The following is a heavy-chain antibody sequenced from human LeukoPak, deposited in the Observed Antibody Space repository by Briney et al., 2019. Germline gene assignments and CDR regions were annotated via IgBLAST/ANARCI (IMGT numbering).Heavy chain of an antibody. CDR1: GFTFSSYS. V-gene: IGHV3-21*01. D-gene: IGHD3-10*01. CDR2: ISSSSSYI. CDR3: ARDPDSSDPRLLWFGELLDY. J-gene: IGHJ4*02. Sequence: PGGSLRLSCAASGFTFSSYSMNWVRQAPGKGLERVSSISSSSSYIYYADSVKGRFTISRDNAKNSLYLQMNSLRAEDTAVYYCARDPDSSDPRLLWFGELLDYWGQGTLVTVSS.